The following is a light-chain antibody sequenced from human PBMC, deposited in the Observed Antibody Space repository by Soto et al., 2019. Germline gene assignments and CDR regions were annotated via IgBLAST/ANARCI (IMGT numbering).Light chain of an antibody. V-gene: IGKV1-39*01. CDR3: QQSYSTPFT. CDR1: QSISNY. J-gene: IGKJ3*01. CDR2: AAS. Sequence: DIQMTQSPSSLSASVGDSVTITCRASQSISNYLNWYQQKPGKAPKLLVYAASSLQSGVPSRFSGSGSGTDFTLTISSVQPEDFATYYCQQSYSTPFTFGPGTKVDIK.